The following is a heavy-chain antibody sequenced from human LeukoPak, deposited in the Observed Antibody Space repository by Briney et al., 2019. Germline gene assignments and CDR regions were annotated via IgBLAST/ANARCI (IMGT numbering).Heavy chain of an antibody. V-gene: IGHV4-39*07. D-gene: IGHD5-18*01. Sequence: SETLSLTCTASGGSISSSSYYWGWIRQPPGKGLEWIGSIYYSGSTYYNPSLKSRVTISVDTSKNQFSLKLSSVTAADTAVYYCARPSRRSGYSYGQSFDYWGQGTLVTVSS. J-gene: IGHJ4*02. CDR2: IYYSGST. CDR1: GGSISSSSYY. CDR3: ARPSRRSGYSYGQSFDY.